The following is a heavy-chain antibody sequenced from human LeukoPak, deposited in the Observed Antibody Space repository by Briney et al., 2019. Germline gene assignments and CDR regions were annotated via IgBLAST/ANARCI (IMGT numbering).Heavy chain of an antibody. Sequence: PGGSLRLSCAASGLTFSSYAMHWVRQAPGKGLEWVAVISYDGSNKYYADSVKGRFTISRDNSKNTLYLQMNSLRAEDTAVYYCARTPGYYLYYFDYWGQGTLVTVSS. CDR2: ISYDGSNK. V-gene: IGHV3-30-3*01. D-gene: IGHD3-22*01. CDR1: GLTFSSYA. J-gene: IGHJ4*02. CDR3: ARTPGYYLYYFDY.